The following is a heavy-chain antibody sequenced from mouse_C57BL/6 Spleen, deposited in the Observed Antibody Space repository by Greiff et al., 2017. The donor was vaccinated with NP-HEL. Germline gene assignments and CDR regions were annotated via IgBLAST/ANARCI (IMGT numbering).Heavy chain of an antibody. CDR1: GYTFTSYW. CDR2: IYPGSGST. CDR3: ARGTTVVAKEGYAMDY. J-gene: IGHJ4*01. V-gene: IGHV1-55*01. Sequence: QVQLKQPGAELVKPGASVKMSCKASGYTFTSYWITWVKQRPGQGLEWIGDIYPGSGSTNYNEKFKSKATLTVDTSSSTAYMQLSSLTSEDSAVYYCARGTTVVAKEGYAMDYWGQGTSVTVSS. D-gene: IGHD1-1*01.